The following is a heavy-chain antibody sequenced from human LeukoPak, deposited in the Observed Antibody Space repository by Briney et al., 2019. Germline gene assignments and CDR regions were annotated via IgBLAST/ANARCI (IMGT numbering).Heavy chain of an antibody. J-gene: IGHJ5*02. D-gene: IGHD2-2*01. CDR3: ARFDIVVVHGWFDP. CDR2: IYPGDSDT. Sequence: GESLQISCQGSGYSFTTYWIGWVRQMPGKGLEWMGIIYPGDSDTRYSPSFQGQVTISADKSISTAYLQWSSLKASDTAMYYCARFDIVVVHGWFDPWGQGTLVTVSS. V-gene: IGHV5-51*01. CDR1: GYSFTTYW.